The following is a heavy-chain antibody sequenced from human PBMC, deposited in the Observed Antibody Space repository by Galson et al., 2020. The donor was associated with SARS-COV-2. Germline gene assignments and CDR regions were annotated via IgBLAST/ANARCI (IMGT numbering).Heavy chain of an antibody. Sequence: SETLSLTCAVYGGSFSGYYWSWIRQPPGKGLEWVAEINHRGTINYNPSLKSRVTISLDTSKNQFSLTLSSVTAADTAVYYCARHEDSSRWYNHFDPWGLGTLVTVSS. J-gene: IGHJ5*02. D-gene: IGHD6-13*01. CDR1: GGSFSGYY. CDR2: INHRGTI. CDR3: ARHEDSSRWYNHFDP. V-gene: IGHV4-34*01.